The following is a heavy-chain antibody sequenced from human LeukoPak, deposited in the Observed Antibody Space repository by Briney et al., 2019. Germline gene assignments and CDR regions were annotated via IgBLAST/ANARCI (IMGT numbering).Heavy chain of an antibody. J-gene: IGHJ4*02. D-gene: IGHD5-12*01. CDR1: GGSISSYY. CDR3: EREQATYSGDEGGLVDY. CDR2: IYYSGST. V-gene: IGHV4-59*01. Sequence: SETLSLTCTVSGGSISSYYWSWIRQPPGKGLEWIGYIYYSGSTNYNPSLKSRVTISVDTSKNQFFLQLSSVTAAATAVYYCEREQATYSGDEGGLVDYCGQGTLLTVSS.